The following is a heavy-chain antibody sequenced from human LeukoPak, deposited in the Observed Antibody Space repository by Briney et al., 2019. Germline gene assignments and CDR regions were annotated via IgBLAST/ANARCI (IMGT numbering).Heavy chain of an antibody. V-gene: IGHV1-2*02. D-gene: IGHD3-22*01. CDR1: GYTFTGYY. CDR3: ARDGGTYYYDSSGYYPFDY. J-gene: IGHJ4*02. Sequence: ASVKVSCKASGYTFTGYYMHWVRQAPGQGLEWVGWINPNSGGTNYAQKFQGRVTMTRDTSISTAYMELSRLRSDDTAVYYCARDGGTYYYDSSGYYPFDYWGQGTLVTVSS. CDR2: INPNSGGT.